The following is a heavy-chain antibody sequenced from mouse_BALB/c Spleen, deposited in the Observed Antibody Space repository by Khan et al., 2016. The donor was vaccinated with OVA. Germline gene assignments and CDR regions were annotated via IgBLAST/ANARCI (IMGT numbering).Heavy chain of an antibody. CDR3: ARIYGSDFDY. CDR2: INPHIGET. D-gene: IGHD1-1*01. V-gene: IGHV1-20*02. CDR1: GYSFTGYF. J-gene: IGHJ2*01. Sequence: VQLQQSGPELVKPGASVKISCKASGYSFTGYFIHWVMQSHGKSLEWIGRINPHIGETFYNQKFRGKATLTVDESSSTAHMELRSLASEDSAVYFCARIYGSDFDYWGLGTTLTVSS.